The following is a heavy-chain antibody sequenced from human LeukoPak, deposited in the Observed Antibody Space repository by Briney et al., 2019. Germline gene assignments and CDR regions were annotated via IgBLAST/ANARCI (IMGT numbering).Heavy chain of an antibody. D-gene: IGHD3-22*01. V-gene: IGHV3-30-3*01. Sequence: PGRSLRLSCAASGFTFSSYAMHRVRQAPGKGLEWVAVISYDGSNKYYADSVKGRFTISRDNSKNTLYLQMNSLRAEDTAVYYCARDLIVVDGNNWFDPWGQGTLVTVSS. CDR1: GFTFSSYA. CDR3: ARDLIVVDGNNWFDP. J-gene: IGHJ5*02. CDR2: ISYDGSNK.